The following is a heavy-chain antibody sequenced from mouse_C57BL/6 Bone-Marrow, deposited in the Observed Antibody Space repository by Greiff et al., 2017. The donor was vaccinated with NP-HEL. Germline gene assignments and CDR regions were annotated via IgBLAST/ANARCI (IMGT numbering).Heavy chain of an antibody. CDR2: ISYDGSN. CDR1: GYSITSSYY. V-gene: IGHV3-6*01. D-gene: IGHD1-1*01. CDR3: ARDGTVVATGYFDY. Sequence: EVQVVESGPGLVKPSQSLSLTCSVTGYSITSSYYWNWIRQFPGNKLEWMGYISYDGSNNYNPSLKNRISITRDTSKNQFFLKLNSVTTEDTATYYCARDGTVVATGYFDYWGQGTTLTVSS. J-gene: IGHJ2*01.